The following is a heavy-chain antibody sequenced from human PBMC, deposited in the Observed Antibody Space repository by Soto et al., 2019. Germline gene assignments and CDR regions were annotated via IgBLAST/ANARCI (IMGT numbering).Heavy chain of an antibody. V-gene: IGHV4-59*01. CDR3: ARDLVNCSGGSCYWFDP. D-gene: IGHD2-15*01. CDR1: GGSISSYY. Sequence: SETLSLTCTVSGGSISSYYWSWIRQPPGKGLEWIGYIYYSGSTNHNPSLKSRVTISVDTSKNQFSLKLSSVTAADTAVYYCARDLVNCSGGSCYWFDPWGQGTLVTVSS. CDR2: IYYSGST. J-gene: IGHJ5*02.